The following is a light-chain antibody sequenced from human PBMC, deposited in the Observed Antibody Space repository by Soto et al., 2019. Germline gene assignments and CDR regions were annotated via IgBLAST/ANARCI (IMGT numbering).Light chain of an antibody. CDR3: QQYKSYWT. J-gene: IGKJ1*01. CDR2: DAS. V-gene: IGKV1-5*01. CDR1: QRISTW. Sequence: DIQMTQSPYTLSASVGDGVTITCRASQRISTWLAWYQQKPGKAPKLLISDASSLETGVPSRFSGSGSGTEFTLTINSLQPDDFATHYCQQYKSYWTFGQGTKVDIK.